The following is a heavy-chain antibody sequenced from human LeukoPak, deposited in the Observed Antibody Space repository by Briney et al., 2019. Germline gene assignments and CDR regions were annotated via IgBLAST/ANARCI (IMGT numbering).Heavy chain of an antibody. Sequence: GGSLRLSCAASGFTFRTSWMSWVRQAPGKGLEWVSGINWNGGSTGYADSVKGRFTISRDNAKNSLYLQMNSLRAEDTALYYCARDQVLLWLSWFDPWGQGTLVTVSS. D-gene: IGHD3-10*01. J-gene: IGHJ5*02. CDR1: GFTFRTSW. V-gene: IGHV3-20*04. CDR3: ARDQVLLWLSWFDP. CDR2: INWNGGST.